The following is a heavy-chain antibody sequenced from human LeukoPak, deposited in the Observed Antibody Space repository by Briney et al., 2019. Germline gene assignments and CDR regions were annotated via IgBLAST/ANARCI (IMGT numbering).Heavy chain of an antibody. V-gene: IGHV5-51*01. CDR3: ASYDRGYSYYDAFDI. D-gene: IGHD5-18*01. J-gene: IGHJ3*02. CDR2: IYPGDSDT. CDR1: GYSFTSYW. Sequence: GESLKISCKGSGYSFTSYWIGWVRQMPGKGLEWMGIIYPGDSDTRYSPSFQGQVTISADKSISTAYLQWSSLKAPDTAMYYCASYDRGYSYYDAFDIWGQGTMVIVSS.